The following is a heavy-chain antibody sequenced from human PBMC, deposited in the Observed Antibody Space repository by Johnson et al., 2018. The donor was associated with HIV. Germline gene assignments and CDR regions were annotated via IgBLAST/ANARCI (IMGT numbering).Heavy chain of an antibody. J-gene: IGHJ3*02. CDR2: ISYDGSNK. CDR1: GFTFSSYA. V-gene: IGHV3-30*04. CDR3: ARDMVGATFDDAFDI. Sequence: QVQLVESGGGLVQPGGSLRLSCAASGFTFSSYAMHWVRQAPGKGLEWVAVISYDGSNKYYADSVKGRFTISRDNSKNTLYLQMNSLRAEDTAVYYCARDMVGATFDDAFDIWGQGTMVTVSS. D-gene: IGHD1-26*01.